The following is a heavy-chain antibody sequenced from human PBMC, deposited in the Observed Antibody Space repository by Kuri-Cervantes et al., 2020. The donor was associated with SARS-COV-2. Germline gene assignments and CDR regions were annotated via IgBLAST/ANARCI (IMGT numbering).Heavy chain of an antibody. CDR2: INPSGGST. D-gene: IGHD2-15*01. CDR1: GDTFTSYY. CDR3: ARSSLGYCSGGSCSNWFDP. V-gene: IGHV1-46*01. Sequence: ASLKVSCKASGDTFTSYYMHWVRQAPGQGLEWMGIINPSGGSTSYAQKFQGRVTMTRDTSTSTVYMELSSMRSEDTAVYYCARSSLGYCSGGSCSNWFDPWGQGTLVTVSS. J-gene: IGHJ5*01.